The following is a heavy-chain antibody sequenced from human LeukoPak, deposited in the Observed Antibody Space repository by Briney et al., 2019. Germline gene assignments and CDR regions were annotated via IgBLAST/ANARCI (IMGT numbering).Heavy chain of an antibody. Sequence: GGTLRLSCAASGFTFSSYGMSWVRQAPGKGLEWVSAISGSGGTTYYADSVKGRFTISRDNSKNTLYLQMNSLRAEDTAVYYCARGPSGYHNTGGQGTLVTVSS. CDR2: ISGSGGTT. CDR3: ARGPSGYHNT. V-gene: IGHV3-23*01. CDR1: GFTFSSYG. D-gene: IGHD5-12*01. J-gene: IGHJ4*02.